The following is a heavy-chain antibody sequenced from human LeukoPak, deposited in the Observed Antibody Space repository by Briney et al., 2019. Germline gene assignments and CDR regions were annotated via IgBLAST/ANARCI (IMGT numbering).Heavy chain of an antibody. V-gene: IGHV3-66*01. CDR2: IYSGGST. CDR3: ARDNLYYYGSGSYYYYGMDV. D-gene: IGHD3-10*01. J-gene: IGHJ6*02. CDR1: GFTVSSNY. Sequence: GGSLRLSCAASGFTVSSNYMGWVRQAPGKGLEWVSVIYSGGSTYYADSVKGRFTISRDNSKNTLYLQMNSLRAEDTAVYYCARDNLYYYGSGSYYYYGMDVWGQGTTVTVSS.